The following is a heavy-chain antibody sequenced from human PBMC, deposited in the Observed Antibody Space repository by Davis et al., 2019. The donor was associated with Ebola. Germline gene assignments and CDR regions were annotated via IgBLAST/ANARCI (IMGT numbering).Heavy chain of an antibody. D-gene: IGHD2-2*03. CDR2: ISGSGGST. Sequence: GESLKISCAASGFTFSSYAMSWVRQAPGKGLEWVSAISGSGGSTYYADSVKGRFTISRDNSKNTLYLQMNSLRAEDTAVYYCAKDHSGYCSSTSCPRNYFGYWGQGTLVTVSS. CDR3: AKDHSGYCSSTSCPRNYFGY. J-gene: IGHJ4*02. CDR1: GFTFSSYA. V-gene: IGHV3-23*01.